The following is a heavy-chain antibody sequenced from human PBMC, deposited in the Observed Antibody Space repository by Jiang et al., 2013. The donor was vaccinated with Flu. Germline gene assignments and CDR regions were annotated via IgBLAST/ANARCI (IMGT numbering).Heavy chain of an antibody. CDR3: ARVLSVDIVATWKRFDAFDI. CDR1: GFSLSTSGVG. Sequence: KPTQTLTLTCTFSGFSLSTSGVGVGWIRQPPGKALEWLALIDWDDDKYYSTSLKTRLTISKDTSKNQVVLTMTNMDPVDTATYYCARVLSVDIVATWKRFDAFDIWGQGTMVTVSS. V-gene: IGHV2-70*01. J-gene: IGHJ3*02. CDR2: IDWDDDK. D-gene: IGHD5-12*01.